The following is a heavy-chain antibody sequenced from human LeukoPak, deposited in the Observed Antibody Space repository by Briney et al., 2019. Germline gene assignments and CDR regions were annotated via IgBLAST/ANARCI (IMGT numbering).Heavy chain of an antibody. D-gene: IGHD3-22*01. CDR2: IKQDGSEK. J-gene: IGHJ4*02. V-gene: IGHV3-7*01. CDR3: ARDAGSRTYYYDSSPYAY. Sequence: PGGSLRLSCAASGFTFSSYWMSWVRQAPGKGLEWVANIKQDGSEKYYVDSVKGRFTISRDNAKNSLCLQMNSLRAEDTAVYYCARDAGSRTYYYDSSPYAYWGQGTLVTVSS. CDR1: GFTFSSYW.